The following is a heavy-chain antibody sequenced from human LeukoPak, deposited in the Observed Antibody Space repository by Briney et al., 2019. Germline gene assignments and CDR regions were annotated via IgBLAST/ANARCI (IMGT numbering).Heavy chain of an antibody. CDR1: GFTFSSYS. D-gene: IGHD3-22*01. CDR3: ARDLGSSTTMIVIWSEGGFDY. V-gene: IGHV3-21*01. Sequence: PGGSLRLSCAASGFTFSSYSMNWVRQAPGKGLEWVSSISSSSSYIYYADSVEGRFTISRDNAKNSLYLQMNSLRAEDTAVYYCARDLGSSTTMIVIWSEGGFDYWGQGTLVTVSS. J-gene: IGHJ4*02. CDR2: ISSSSSYI.